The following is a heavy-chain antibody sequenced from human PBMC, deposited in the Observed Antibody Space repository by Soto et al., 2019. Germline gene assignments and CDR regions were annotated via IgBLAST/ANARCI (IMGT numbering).Heavy chain of an antibody. D-gene: IGHD3-22*01. CDR1: GFTFNIYA. CDR3: AKGPMIVMIPPDY. J-gene: IGHJ4*02. V-gene: IGHV3-23*01. Sequence: GSLRLSCAASGFTFNIYAMSWVRQAPGKGLEWVSGISGSGGSTYYAHSVKGRFTIPRDNSKNTVYLQMNSLRAEDTAVYYCAKGPMIVMIPPDYWGQGTLVTVSS. CDR2: ISGSGGST.